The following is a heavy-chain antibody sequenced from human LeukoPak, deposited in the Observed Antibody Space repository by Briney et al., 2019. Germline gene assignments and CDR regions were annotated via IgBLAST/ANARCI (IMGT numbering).Heavy chain of an antibody. CDR3: GMSGDRVPLQDDVFDV. J-gene: IGHJ3*01. Sequence: GESLKISCKASGYSFTCYCICWVRQMPGKGLEWMGIIYPGDSGPTYSPSFQGQVTISVDKSINTAYLQWSSLQASDTAMYYCGMSGDRVPLQDDVFDVWGQGTMVTVST. CDR2: IYPGDSGP. CDR1: GYSFTCYC. D-gene: IGHD1-26*01. V-gene: IGHV5-51*01.